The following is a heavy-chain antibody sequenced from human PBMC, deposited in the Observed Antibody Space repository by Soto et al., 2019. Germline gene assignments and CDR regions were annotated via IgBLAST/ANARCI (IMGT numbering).Heavy chain of an antibody. V-gene: IGHV4-39*01. Sequence: QLQLQESGPGLVKPSETLSLTCTVSGGSISSSSYYWGWIRQPPGKGLEWIGSIYYSGSTYYNPSLKSRVTISVDTSKNQFPLKLSSVTAADTAVYYCKSTYNGIVPAYGMDVWGQGTTVTVSS. CDR3: KSTYNGIVPAYGMDV. CDR1: GGSISSSSYY. J-gene: IGHJ6*02. CDR2: IYYSGST. D-gene: IGHD2-2*01.